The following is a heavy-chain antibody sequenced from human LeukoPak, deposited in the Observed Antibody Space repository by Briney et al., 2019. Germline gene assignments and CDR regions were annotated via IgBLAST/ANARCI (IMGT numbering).Heavy chain of an antibody. V-gene: IGHV3-64D*06. CDR1: GFTFSSYA. CDR2: ISSNGGST. Sequence: PGGSLRLSCSASGFTFSSYAMHWVRQAPGKGLEYVSAISSNGGSTYYADSVKGRFTISRDNSKNTLYLQMSSLRAEDTAVYYCVKGAMVIEYYFDYWGQGTLVTVPS. D-gene: IGHD5-18*01. CDR3: VKGAMVIEYYFDY. J-gene: IGHJ4*02.